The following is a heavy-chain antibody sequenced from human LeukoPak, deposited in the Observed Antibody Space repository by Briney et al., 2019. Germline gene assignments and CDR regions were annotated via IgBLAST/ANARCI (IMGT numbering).Heavy chain of an antibody. D-gene: IGHD6-13*01. CDR2: ISAYNGNT. J-gene: IGHJ4*02. V-gene: IGHV1-18*01. CDR3: ARDWGQQLDPTYFDY. Sequence: ASVKVSCKASGYTFTSYGISWVRQAPGQGLEWMGWISAYNGNTNYAQKLQGRVTMTTDTSTSTAYMELRSLRSDDTAVYYCARDWGQQLDPTYFDYWGQGTLVTVSS. CDR1: GYTFTSYG.